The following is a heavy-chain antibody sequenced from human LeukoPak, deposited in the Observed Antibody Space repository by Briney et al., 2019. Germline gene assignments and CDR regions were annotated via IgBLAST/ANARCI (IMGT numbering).Heavy chain of an antibody. D-gene: IGHD6-13*01. Sequence: ASVKVSCKASGYTFTSYDINWVRQATGQGLEWMGWMNPNGGNTGYAQKFQGRVTMTRNTSISTAYMELSSLRSEDTAVYYCARGVSSSWYDDYWGQGTLVTVSS. J-gene: IGHJ4*02. V-gene: IGHV1-8*01. CDR3: ARGVSSSWYDDY. CDR1: GYTFTSYD. CDR2: MNPNGGNT.